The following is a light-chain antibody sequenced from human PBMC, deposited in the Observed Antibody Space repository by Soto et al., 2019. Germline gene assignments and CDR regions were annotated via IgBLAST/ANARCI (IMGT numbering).Light chain of an antibody. CDR3: QQTYFTPWT. CDR1: QSFSTF. CDR2: DTS. J-gene: IGKJ1*01. V-gene: IGKV1-39*01. Sequence: DIQMTQSPSSLSASVGDRVSITCRTSQSFSTFLNWYQKKPGKAPKLLIYDTSTLQTGVPSRFSGSGSGTSFTLTISSLQPEDFAAYYCQQTYFTPWTFGQGTKVEI.